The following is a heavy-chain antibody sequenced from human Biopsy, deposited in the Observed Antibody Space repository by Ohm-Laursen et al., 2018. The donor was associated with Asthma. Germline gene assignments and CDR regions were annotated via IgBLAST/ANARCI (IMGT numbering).Heavy chain of an antibody. Sequence: SLRLSCAASGFRFDDYAMYWVRQAPGKGLEWVAGISWNSGNIGYAVSVKGRFIVSRDNVKNSLYLQMNSLRAEDTALYYCAKDMGAGGNGPDSFIGYYGMDVWGQGTTVTVSS. CDR3: AKDMGAGGNGPDSFIGYYGMDV. CDR2: ISWNSGNI. CDR1: GFRFDDYA. D-gene: IGHD2-8*01. J-gene: IGHJ6*02. V-gene: IGHV3-9*01.